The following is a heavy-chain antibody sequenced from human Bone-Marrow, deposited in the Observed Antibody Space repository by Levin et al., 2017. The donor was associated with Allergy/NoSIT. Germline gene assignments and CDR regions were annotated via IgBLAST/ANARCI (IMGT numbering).Heavy chain of an antibody. CDR3: ARGVVSAVDY. V-gene: IGHV3-7*03. D-gene: IGHD2-2*01. CDR1: GFTFSNYW. J-gene: IGHJ4*02. Sequence: GGSLRLSCAASGFTFSNYWMSWVRQAPGKGLEWVANIKEDGSETYYVDSVKGRFTISRDNAKNSLYLQMNSLRAEDTAVYYCARGVVSAVDYWGQGTLVTVSS. CDR2: IKEDGSET.